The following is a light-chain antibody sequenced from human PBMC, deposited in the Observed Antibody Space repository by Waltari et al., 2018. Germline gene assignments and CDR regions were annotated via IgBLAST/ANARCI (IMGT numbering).Light chain of an antibody. Sequence: EIVVTQSPATLSLATGETATLSCGASQSVTASYVAWYQQKPGLAPRLLIYDAPDRAPGIPGRFSGSGSGTDFTLTISGVEPEDFAVYYCHQYGRSPLTFGGGTKVEI. J-gene: IGKJ4*01. CDR3: HQYGRSPLT. V-gene: IGKV3D-20*01. CDR2: DAP. CDR1: QSVTASY.